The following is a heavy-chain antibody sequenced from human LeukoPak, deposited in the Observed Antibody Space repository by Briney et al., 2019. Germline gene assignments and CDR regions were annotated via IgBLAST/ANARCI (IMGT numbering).Heavy chain of an antibody. CDR1: GGSFSGYY. D-gene: IGHD6-19*01. V-gene: IGHV4-34*01. Sequence: SETLSLTCAVYGGSFSGYYWSRIRQPPGKGLEWIGEINHSGSTNYNPSLKSRVTISVDTSKNQFSLKLSSVTAADTAVYYCATSTGYSSGWGSPNFDYWGQGTLVTVSS. CDR3: ATSTGYSSGWGSPNFDY. CDR2: INHSGST. J-gene: IGHJ4*02.